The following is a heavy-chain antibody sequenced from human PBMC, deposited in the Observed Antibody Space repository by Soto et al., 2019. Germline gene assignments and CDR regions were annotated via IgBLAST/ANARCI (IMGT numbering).Heavy chain of an antibody. CDR1: GYTFTGYY. CDR2: INPNSGGT. V-gene: IGHV1-2*04. J-gene: IGHJ4*02. CDR3: ARSSIVGALVDY. Sequence: ASVKVSCNASGYTFTGYYMHWLLQAPGQGLEWMGWINPNSGGTNYAQKFQGWVTMTRDTSISTAYMELSRLRSDDTAVYYCARSSIVGALVDYWGQGTLVTVSS. D-gene: IGHD1-26*01.